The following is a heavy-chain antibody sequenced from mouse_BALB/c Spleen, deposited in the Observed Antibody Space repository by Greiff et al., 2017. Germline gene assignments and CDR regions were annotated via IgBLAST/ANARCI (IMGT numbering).Heavy chain of an antibody. V-gene: IGHV1-5*01. Sequence: EVQLQQSGTVLARPGASVKMSCKASGYSFTSYWMHWVKQRPGQGLEWIGAIYPGNSDTSYNQKFKGKAKLTAVTSASTAYMELSSLTSEDSAVYYCASKGYDYHGGFAYWGQGTLVTVSA. CDR2: IYPGNSDT. CDR3: ASKGYDYHGGFAY. J-gene: IGHJ3*01. CDR1: GYSFTSYW. D-gene: IGHD2-4*01.